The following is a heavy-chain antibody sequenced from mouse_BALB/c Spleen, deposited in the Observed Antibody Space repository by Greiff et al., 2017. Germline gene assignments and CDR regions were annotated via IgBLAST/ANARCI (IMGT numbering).Heavy chain of an antibody. D-gene: IGHD4-1*01. Sequence: EVQLVESGGGLVQPGGSLKLSCAASGFTFSSYGMSWVRQTPDKRLELVATINSNGGSTYYPDSVKGRFTISRDNAKNTLYLQMSSLKSEDTAMYYCARVTGTKFAYWGQGTLVTVSA. J-gene: IGHJ3*01. V-gene: IGHV5-6-3*01. CDR1: GFTFSSYG. CDR3: ARVTGTKFAY. CDR2: INSNGGST.